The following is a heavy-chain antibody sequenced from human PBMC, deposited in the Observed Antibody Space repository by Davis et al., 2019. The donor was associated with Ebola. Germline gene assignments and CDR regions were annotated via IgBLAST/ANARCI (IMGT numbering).Heavy chain of an antibody. D-gene: IGHD3-3*01. CDR3: ARAHRVLRFLEWYEW. CDR1: GGSFSGYY. Sequence: PSETLSLTCAVYGGSFSGYYWSWIRQPPGKGLEWIGEINHSGSTNYNPSLKSRVTISVDTSKNQFSLKLSSVTAADTAVYYCARAHRVLRFLEWYEWWGKGTTVTVSS. J-gene: IGHJ6*04. V-gene: IGHV4-34*01. CDR2: INHSGST.